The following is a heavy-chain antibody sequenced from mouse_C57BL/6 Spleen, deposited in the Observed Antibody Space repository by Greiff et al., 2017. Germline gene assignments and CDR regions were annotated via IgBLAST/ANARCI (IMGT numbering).Heavy chain of an antibody. V-gene: IGHV10-1*01. Sequence: EVQGVESGGGLVQPKGSLKLSCAATGFSFNTYAMNWVRQAPGKGLEWVARIRSKSKNYATSYADSVKDRFTISRDDSESMLYLQMNNLKTEDTAMYYCVRQGLTVEYYYAMDYWGQGTSVTVSS. CDR2: IRSKSKNYAT. CDR1: GFSFNTYA. D-gene: IGHD1-1*01. CDR3: VRQGLTVEYYYAMDY. J-gene: IGHJ4*01.